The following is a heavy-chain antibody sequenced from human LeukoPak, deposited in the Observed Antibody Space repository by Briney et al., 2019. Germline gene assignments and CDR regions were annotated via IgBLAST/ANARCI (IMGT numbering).Heavy chain of an antibody. CDR1: GFIFSSYE. J-gene: IGHJ4*02. CDR2: ISSSGRTI. CDR3: ARYGDRGFDF. V-gene: IGHV3-48*03. D-gene: IGHD4-17*01. Sequence: GGSLRLSSAASGFIFSSYEMMWVRQAPGKGLEWVSYISSSGRTIYYADSVKGRFIISRDNAKNSLYLQMNSLRAEDTAVYYCARYGDRGFDFWGQGTRVTVSS.